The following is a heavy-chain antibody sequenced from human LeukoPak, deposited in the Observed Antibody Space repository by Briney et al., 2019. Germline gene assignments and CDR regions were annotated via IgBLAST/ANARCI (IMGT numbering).Heavy chain of an antibody. J-gene: IGHJ6*02. CDR1: GFTFSSYS. V-gene: IGHV3-21*01. CDR2: ISSSSSYI. CDR3: ARDRKLLWFGELPNLDYYYYGMDV. D-gene: IGHD3-10*01. Sequence: GGSLRLSCAASGFTFSSYSMNWVRQAPGKGLEWVSSISSSSSYIYYADSVKGRFTISRDNAKNSLYLQMNSLRAEDTALYYCARDRKLLWFGELPNLDYYYYGMDVWGQGTTVTVSS.